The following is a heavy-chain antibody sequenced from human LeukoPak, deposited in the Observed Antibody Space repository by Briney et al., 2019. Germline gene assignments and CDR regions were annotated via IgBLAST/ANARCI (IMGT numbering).Heavy chain of an antibody. Sequence: SETLSLTCSVSGGSIDRTSYYWGWIRQPPGKGLEWIGNIFYTGPTNYRPSLESRVTISIDTSNNRFSLRLSSVTAADTAVYYCARLSTAPDFDIWGQGTLVSVSS. CDR1: GGSIDRTSYY. CDR3: ARLSTAPDFDI. D-gene: IGHD4-17*01. CDR2: IFYTGPT. V-gene: IGHV4-39*02. J-gene: IGHJ4*02.